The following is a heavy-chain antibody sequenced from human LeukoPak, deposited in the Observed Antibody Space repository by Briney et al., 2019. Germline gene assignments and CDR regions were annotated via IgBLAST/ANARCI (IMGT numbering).Heavy chain of an antibody. CDR1: GFTFSSYA. J-gene: IGHJ4*02. Sequence: TRGFLRLSCAASGFTFSSYAMHWVRQAPGKGLEWVAVISYDGSNKYYADSVKGRFTISRDNSKNTLYLQMNSLRAEDTAVYYCARARYQLPDDYWGQGTLVTVSS. V-gene: IGHV3-30-3*01. CDR2: ISYDGSNK. D-gene: IGHD2-2*01. CDR3: ARARYQLPDDY.